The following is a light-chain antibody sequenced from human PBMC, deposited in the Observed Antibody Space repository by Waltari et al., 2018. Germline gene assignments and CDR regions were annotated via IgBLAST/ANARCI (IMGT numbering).Light chain of an antibody. Sequence: QSALTQPASVSGSPGQSITISCTGTSSDVGNYNLVSWFQQHPGKAPKLMIYEGSKRPSGVSNRFSDSKSGNTASLTISGLQAEDEADYYCCSYAGSSTSVVFGGGTKLTVL. CDR2: EGS. J-gene: IGLJ2*01. CDR3: CSYAGSSTSVV. V-gene: IGLV2-23*01. CDR1: SSDVGNYNL.